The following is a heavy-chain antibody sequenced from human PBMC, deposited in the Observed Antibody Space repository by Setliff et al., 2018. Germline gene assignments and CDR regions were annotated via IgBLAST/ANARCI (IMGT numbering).Heavy chain of an antibody. Sequence: LSLTCTVSGGSISSYYWNWIRQPPGKGLEWIGYIHYSGSPNYHPSLKSRVSTSVDTSQNQISLKLSSVTAADTAVYYCARTMYSSSWYGAFDIWGQGTVVTVSS. D-gene: IGHD6-13*01. CDR2: IHYSGSP. CDR3: ARTMYSSSWYGAFDI. CDR1: GGSISSYY. V-gene: IGHV4-59*01. J-gene: IGHJ3*02.